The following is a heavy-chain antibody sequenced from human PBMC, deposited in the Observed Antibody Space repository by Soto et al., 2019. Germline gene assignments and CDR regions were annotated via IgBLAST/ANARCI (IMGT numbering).Heavy chain of an antibody. Sequence: QVTLKESGPVLVKPTETLTLTCTVSGFSLSNARMGVSWIRQPPGKALEWLAHIFSNDEKSYSTSLKSRPTISKDTSKRPVVPTMTNMDTVDTATYYGARTAAGYSSGDYYGMDVWGRGTTVTVSS. J-gene: IGHJ6*02. CDR1: GFSLSNARMG. D-gene: IGHD2-15*01. CDR3: ARTAAGYSSGDYYGMDV. V-gene: IGHV2-26*01. CDR2: IFSNDEK.